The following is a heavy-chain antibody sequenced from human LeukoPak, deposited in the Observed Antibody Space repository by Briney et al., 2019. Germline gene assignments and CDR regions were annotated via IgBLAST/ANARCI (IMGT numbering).Heavy chain of an antibody. CDR1: GFTFSSYS. J-gene: IGHJ4*02. D-gene: IGHD6-13*01. CDR2: ISSSSSYI. Sequence: GGSLRLSCAASGFTFSSYSMNWVRQAPGKGLEWVSSISSSSSYIYYADSVKGRFTISRDNAKNSLYLQMNSLRAEDTAVYYCARGGAIAAAGTRTDYWGQGTLVTVSS. V-gene: IGHV3-21*01. CDR3: ARGGAIAAAGTRTDY.